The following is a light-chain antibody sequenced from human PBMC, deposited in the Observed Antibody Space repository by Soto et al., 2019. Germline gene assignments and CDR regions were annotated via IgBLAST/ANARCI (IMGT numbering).Light chain of an antibody. CDR2: GAS. CDR3: QQYGRSPYT. V-gene: IGKV3-20*01. CDR1: QIVSRNY. Sequence: EIVLTQSPGTLSLSPGERATLSCRASQIVSRNYLTWYQQKPGQSPRLLIYGASTRATGIPDRFSGSGSGTDFTLTISRLEPEDFAVYYCQQYGRSPYTFGQGTKLEIK. J-gene: IGKJ2*01.